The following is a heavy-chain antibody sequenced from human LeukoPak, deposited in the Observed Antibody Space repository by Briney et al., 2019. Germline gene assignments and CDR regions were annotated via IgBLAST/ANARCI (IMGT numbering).Heavy chain of an antibody. V-gene: IGHV3-7*03. CDR3: ARSLPYGTTWYGRSDF. Sequence: GGSLRLSCAASGFPFNAYWMTWVRQAPGKGLEWVANIRQDGDTKYYVDSVKGRFTISRDNAMNSLYLQLNSLRAEDTAIYYCARSLPYGTTWYGRSDFWGQGTLVTVSS. J-gene: IGHJ4*02. CDR1: GFPFNAYW. CDR2: IRQDGDTK. D-gene: IGHD6-13*01.